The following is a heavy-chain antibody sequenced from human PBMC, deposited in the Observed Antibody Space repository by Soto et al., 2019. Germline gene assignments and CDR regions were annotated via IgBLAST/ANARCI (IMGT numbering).Heavy chain of an antibody. V-gene: IGHV1-69*13. CDR1: GGTFSSYA. CDR3: ALSWDGLCGYATSSFSE. CDR2: IIPIFGTA. D-gene: IGHD2-21*01. J-gene: IGHJ4*02. Sequence: SVKVSCKASGGTFSSYAISWVRQAPGQGLEWMGGIIPIFGTANYAQKFQGRVTITADESTSTAYMELSSLRSEDTAVYYCALSWDGLCGYATSSFSEWGKGTLVTV.